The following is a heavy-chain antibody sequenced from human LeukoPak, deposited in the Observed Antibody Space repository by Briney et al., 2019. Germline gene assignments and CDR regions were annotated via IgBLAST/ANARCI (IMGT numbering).Heavy chain of an antibody. CDR1: GYTFTSYY. Sequence: ASVKVSCKASGYTFTSYYMHWVRQAPGQGLEWMGVINPSGGSTSYAQKFQGRVTMTTDTSTSTAYMELRSLRSDDTAVYYCARVLVGAQVALDYWGQGTLVTVSS. V-gene: IGHV1-46*01. CDR3: ARVLVGAQVALDY. D-gene: IGHD1-26*01. J-gene: IGHJ4*02. CDR2: INPSGGST.